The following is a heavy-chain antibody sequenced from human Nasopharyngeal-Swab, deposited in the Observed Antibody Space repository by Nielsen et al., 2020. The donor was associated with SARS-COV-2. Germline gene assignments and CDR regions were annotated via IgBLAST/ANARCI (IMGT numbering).Heavy chain of an antibody. Sequence: VKVSCKASGGTFSSYAISWVRQAPGQGLEWMGGIIPIFGTANYAQKFQGRVTITADESTSTAYMELSSLRSEDTAVYYCARDTVGATGTYYYYMDVWGKGTTVTVSS. D-gene: IGHD1-26*01. CDR3: ARDTVGATGTYYYYMDV. CDR1: GGTFSSYA. J-gene: IGHJ6*03. V-gene: IGHV1-69*01. CDR2: IIPIFGTA.